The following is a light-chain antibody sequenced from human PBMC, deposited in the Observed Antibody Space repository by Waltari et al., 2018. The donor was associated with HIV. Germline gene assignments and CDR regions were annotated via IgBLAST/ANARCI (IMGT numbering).Light chain of an antibody. V-gene: IGLV3-21*04. CDR1: NFRTKS. J-gene: IGLJ1*01. Sequence: SYVLTQPPSVSVAPGKTAKITCGGNNFRTKSVHWYQQKPGQAPVLIIYDSGDRPSGIPERFSGSDSGNTATLTSSRVEAGDEADYYCQVWDSTTDHYVFGSGTKVTVL. CDR2: DSG. CDR3: QVWDSTTDHYV.